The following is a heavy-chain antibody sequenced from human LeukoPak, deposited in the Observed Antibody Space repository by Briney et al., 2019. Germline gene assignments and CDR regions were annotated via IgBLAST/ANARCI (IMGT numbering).Heavy chain of an antibody. J-gene: IGHJ4*02. CDR1: GGPISNYY. D-gene: IGHD6-25*01. CDR3: ARSRGLAGAATVIDY. Sequence: SETLSLTCTVSGGPISNYYWTWIRQSPGQGLEWIGYVYNSGITDYNPSLKSRLTISVDTSKNLFSLKLSSMTAADTAVYYCARSRGLAGAATVIDYWGQGTLVTVSS. CDR2: VYNSGIT. V-gene: IGHV4-59*08.